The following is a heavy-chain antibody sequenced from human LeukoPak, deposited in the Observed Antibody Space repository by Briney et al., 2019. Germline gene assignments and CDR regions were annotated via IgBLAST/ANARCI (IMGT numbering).Heavy chain of an antibody. CDR1: GFTFSSYA. V-gene: IGHV3-30*09. J-gene: IGHJ4*02. Sequence: PGGSLRLSCAASGFTFSSYAMHWVRQAPGKGLEWVAVISYDGSNKYYADSVKGRFAISRGNSKNTLYLQMNGLRAEDTAVYYCARALYCSGGSCIDYWGQGTLVTVSS. CDR2: ISYDGSNK. CDR3: ARALYCSGGSCIDY. D-gene: IGHD2-15*01.